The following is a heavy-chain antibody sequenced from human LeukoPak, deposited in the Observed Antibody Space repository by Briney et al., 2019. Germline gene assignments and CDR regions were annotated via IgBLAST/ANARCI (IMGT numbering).Heavy chain of an antibody. CDR1: GFTFSGHW. Sequence: GGSLRLSCAASGFTFSGHWMHWVRQSPGKGLVWVADIKGDGTATNYAGSVKGRFTISRDNAKNTLYLQMNTLRAEDTAVYYCAKDKWWGASDHWGQGILVTVSS. CDR3: AKDKWWGASDH. CDR2: IKGDGTAT. J-gene: IGHJ4*02. D-gene: IGHD2-8*01. V-gene: IGHV3-74*01.